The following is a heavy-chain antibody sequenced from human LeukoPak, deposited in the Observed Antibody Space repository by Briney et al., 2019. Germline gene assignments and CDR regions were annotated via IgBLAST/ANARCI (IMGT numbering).Heavy chain of an antibody. J-gene: IGHJ4*02. CDR2: IYYSGST. Sequence: SSETLSLTCTVSGGSINSYYWSWIRQPPGKGLEWIGYIYYSGSTNYNPSLESRVTISVDTSKNQFSLKLSSVTAADTAVYYCAREIPGIVGATYLDYWGQGTLVTVSS. CDR1: GGSINSYY. V-gene: IGHV4-59*01. D-gene: IGHD1-26*01. CDR3: AREIPGIVGATYLDY.